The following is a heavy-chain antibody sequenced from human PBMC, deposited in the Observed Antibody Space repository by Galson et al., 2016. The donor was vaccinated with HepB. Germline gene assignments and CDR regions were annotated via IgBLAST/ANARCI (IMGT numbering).Heavy chain of an antibody. CDR2: ISRSSSYI. CDR3: AREAYCSSTTCSPRMFYYGMDV. Sequence: SLRLSCATSGFIFRNYAMSWVRQAPGKGLEWVSSISRSSSYIYYADSVKGRFTISRDNAKNSLYLQMNSLRAEDTAVYYCAREAYCSSTTCSPRMFYYGMDVWGQGTTVTVSS. V-gene: IGHV3-21*01. CDR1: GFIFRNYA. J-gene: IGHJ6*02. D-gene: IGHD2-2*01.